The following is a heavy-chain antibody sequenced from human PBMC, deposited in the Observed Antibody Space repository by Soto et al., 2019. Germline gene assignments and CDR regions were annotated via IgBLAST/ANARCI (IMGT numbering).Heavy chain of an antibody. V-gene: IGHV3-33*01. CDR2: IWYDGTQK. CDR1: GFTFNTYS. Sequence: PGGSLRLSCEASGFTFNTYSMHWVRQPPGKGLEWLADIWYDGTQKYYAGSVKGRFIISRDNSKKTLYLEMNSLRAEDTAVYYCARAGGTTVTGLWHFDSWGQGTLVTVPQ. D-gene: IGHD4-17*01. CDR3: ARAGGTTVTGLWHFDS. J-gene: IGHJ4*02.